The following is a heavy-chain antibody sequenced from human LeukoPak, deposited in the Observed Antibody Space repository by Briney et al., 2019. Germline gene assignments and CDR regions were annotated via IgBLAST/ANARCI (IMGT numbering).Heavy chain of an antibody. CDR1: GGSISGGGYY. CDR2: IYYSGST. CDR3: ARASDILTGYQSYYFDY. D-gene: IGHD3-9*01. J-gene: IGHJ4*02. Sequence: PSETLSLTCTVSGGSISGGGYYWSWIRQHPGKGLEWIGYIYYSGSTYYNPSLKSRVTISVDTSKNQFSLKLSSVTAADTAVYYCARASDILTGYQSYYFDYWGQGTLVTVSS. V-gene: IGHV4-31*03.